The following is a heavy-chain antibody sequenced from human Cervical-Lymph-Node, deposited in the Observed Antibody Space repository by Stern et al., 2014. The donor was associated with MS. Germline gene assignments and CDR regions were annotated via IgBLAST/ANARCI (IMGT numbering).Heavy chain of an antibody. V-gene: IGHV4-59*08. CDR1: GGSISSRY. CDR3: ARLSTAVDF. CDR2: ISHSGDT. J-gene: IGHJ4*02. Sequence: QVQLQESGPGLVKPSETLSLTCAVSGGSISSRYWGWIRQPPGKGLEWIGLISHSGDTKYNPSLKSRVTISLDTSKNQFPLKETPVTAADTAVYYCARLSTAVDFWGQGTLVTVSS.